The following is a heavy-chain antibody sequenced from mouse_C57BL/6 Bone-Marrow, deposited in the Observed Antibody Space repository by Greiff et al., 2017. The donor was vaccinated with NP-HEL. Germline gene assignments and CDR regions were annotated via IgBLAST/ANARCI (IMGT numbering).Heavy chain of an antibody. V-gene: IGHV5-9*04. Sequence: EVQVVESGGGLVKPGGSLKLSCAASGFTFSSYTMSWVRQTPEKRLEWVATISGGGGNTYYPDSVKGRFTISRDNAKNTLYLQMSSLRSEDTAVYYCARHETAFMDYWGQGTSVTVSS. CDR1: GFTFSSYT. CDR3: ARHETAFMDY. CDR2: ISGGGGNT. J-gene: IGHJ4*01.